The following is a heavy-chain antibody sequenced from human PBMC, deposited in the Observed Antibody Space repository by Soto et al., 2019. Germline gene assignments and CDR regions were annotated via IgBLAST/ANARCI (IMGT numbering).Heavy chain of an antibody. V-gene: IGHV3-23*01. D-gene: IGHD2-2*01. J-gene: IGHJ4*02. CDR3: ASRRCSSASCGPGLFDS. CDR1: GFTFTNYV. Sequence: VQLLESGGGLVQPGGSLRLSCAASGFTFTNYVMSWVRQAPGKGLEWVSGISNSVSNTYYADSVKGRFTISRDNSKSTLYLQMNSLRVEDTAVYYCASRRCSSASCGPGLFDSWGQGTLVTVSS. CDR2: ISNSVSNT.